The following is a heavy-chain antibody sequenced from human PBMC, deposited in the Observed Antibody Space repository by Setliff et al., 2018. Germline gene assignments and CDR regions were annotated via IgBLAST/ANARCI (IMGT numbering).Heavy chain of an antibody. CDR2: IYSSGST. CDR1: GGSISSGDYY. CDR3: ARESRYYYDNLGTLDY. D-gene: IGHD3-22*01. J-gene: IGHJ4*02. Sequence: SETLSLTCTVSGGSISSGDYYWIWNRQPTGKGLEWSGYIYSSGSTYYNPSLKSRVSISVDTSKNQFSLKLSSVTAADTAVYYCARESRYYYDNLGTLDYWGQGTLVTVSS. V-gene: IGHV4-30-4*08.